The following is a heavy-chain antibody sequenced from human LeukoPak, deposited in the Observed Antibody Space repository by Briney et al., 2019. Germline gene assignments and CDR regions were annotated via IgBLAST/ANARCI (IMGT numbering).Heavy chain of an antibody. CDR3: AHSYYDSSDYPLTPFRWDH. V-gene: IGHV2-5*01. J-gene: IGHJ4*02. Sequence: SGPTLVNPTQTLTLTCTFSGFSLSTSGVGVGWIRQPPGKALEWLALIYWNDDKRYSPSLKSRLTITKDTSKNQVVLTMTNMDPVDTATYYCAHSYYDSSDYPLTPFRWDHWGQGTLVTVSS. CDR2: IYWNDDK. D-gene: IGHD3-22*01. CDR1: GFSLSTSGVG.